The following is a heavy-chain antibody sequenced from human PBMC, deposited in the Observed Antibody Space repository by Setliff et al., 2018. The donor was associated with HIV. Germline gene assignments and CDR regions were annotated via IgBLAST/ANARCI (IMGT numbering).Heavy chain of an antibody. V-gene: IGHV4-39*01. CDR3: ARQGLTMNPGVPAPILYFFDY. CDR1: GGSIISSSYY. D-gene: IGHD3-10*01. CDR2: MYYRGTT. J-gene: IGHJ4*02. Sequence: SETLSLTCTVSGGSIISSSYYWGWIRLPPGKGLEWIGSMYYRGTTYNNPSLKSRVTFSADTSKNQFSLNLNSVTATDTAVYFCARQGLTMNPGVPAPILYFFDYWGQGIPVTVSS.